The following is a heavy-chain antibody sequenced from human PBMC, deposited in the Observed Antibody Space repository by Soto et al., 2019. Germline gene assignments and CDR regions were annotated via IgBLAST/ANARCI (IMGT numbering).Heavy chain of an antibody. V-gene: IGHV1-18*04. CDR3: ASGKYYFNN. Sequence: ASAMVPCKASGDTFTNYGISWVRQAPGQGLQWMGWISAYNGNTNYAQKLQGRVTMTTDTSTRTAYMEMRSLRSEDTAVYYCASGKYYFNNCGQGSLVTVAS. J-gene: IGHJ4*02. CDR2: ISAYNGNT. CDR1: GDTFTNYG.